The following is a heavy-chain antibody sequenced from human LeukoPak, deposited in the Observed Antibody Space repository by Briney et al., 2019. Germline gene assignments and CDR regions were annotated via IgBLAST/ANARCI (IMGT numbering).Heavy chain of an antibody. J-gene: IGHJ4*02. V-gene: IGHV4-59*01. Sequence: SETLSLTCTVSGGSISSYYWSWIRQPPGKGLEWIGYIYYSGSTSYNPSLKSRVTISVDTSKNQFSLKLSSVTAADTTVYYCARDTSLAAAGIDYWGQGTLVTVSS. CDR2: IYYSGST. CDR1: GGSISSYY. D-gene: IGHD6-13*01. CDR3: ARDTSLAAAGIDY.